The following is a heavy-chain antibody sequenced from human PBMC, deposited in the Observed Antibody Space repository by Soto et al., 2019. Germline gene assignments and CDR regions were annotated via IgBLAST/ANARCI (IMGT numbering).Heavy chain of an antibody. CDR1: GYALTELS. V-gene: IGHV1-24*01. CDR2: FDLEDGET. J-gene: IGHJ5*02. Sequence: GASVKVSCKVSGYALTELSINWVRQAPGKGLEWMGGFDLEDGETVYAQTFQGRVTMTEDTSTDTAYMELRSLRSEDTAVYYCAPGPWNDYYFPAWSDPWGQGTLGTVSA. D-gene: IGHD3-3*01. CDR3: APGPWNDYYFPAWSDP.